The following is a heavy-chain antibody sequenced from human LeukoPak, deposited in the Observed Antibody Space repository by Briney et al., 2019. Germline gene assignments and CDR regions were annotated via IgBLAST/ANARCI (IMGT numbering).Heavy chain of an antibody. D-gene: IGHD2-2*01. CDR3: AREGCSSTSCYDLVAFDI. Sequence: GGSLRLSCAASGFTVSSNYMSWVRQAPGKGLEWVQVIYSGGSTYYADSVKGRFTISRDNSKNTLYLKMNSLRAEDTAVYYCAREGCSSTSCYDLVAFDIWGQGTMVTVSS. CDR2: IYSGGST. V-gene: IGHV3-66*02. J-gene: IGHJ3*02. CDR1: GFTVSSNY.